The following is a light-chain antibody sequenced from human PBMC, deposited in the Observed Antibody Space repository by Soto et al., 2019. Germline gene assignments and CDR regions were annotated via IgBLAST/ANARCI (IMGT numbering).Light chain of an antibody. Sequence: AIQLTQSPSSLSASVGDRVTITCRASQGISSFLAWYQQKPGKAPNLLIYGASTLQNGVPSRLSGSGSGTDFTLTIGRLQPEDFATYSCQHFNTFPLSFGPGTKVDIK. V-gene: IGKV1-13*02. CDR2: GAS. CDR3: QHFNTFPLS. CDR1: QGISSF. J-gene: IGKJ3*01.